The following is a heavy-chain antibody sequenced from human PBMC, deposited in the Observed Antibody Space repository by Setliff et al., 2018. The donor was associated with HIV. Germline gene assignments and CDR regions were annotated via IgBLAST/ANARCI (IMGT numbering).Heavy chain of an antibody. CDR1: GFTFSNYP. CDR2: ISHDGSYK. D-gene: IGHD6-6*01. Sequence: LRLSCAGSGFTFSNYPMHWARQAPGKGLEWVALISHDGSYKYYADSVQGRFTISRDNSKNTLSLQMNSLRAGDTAVYYCARDRKFGSSGHYYYMDVWGKGTTVTVSS. CDR3: ARDRKFGSSGHYYYMDV. V-gene: IGHV3-30*04. J-gene: IGHJ6*03.